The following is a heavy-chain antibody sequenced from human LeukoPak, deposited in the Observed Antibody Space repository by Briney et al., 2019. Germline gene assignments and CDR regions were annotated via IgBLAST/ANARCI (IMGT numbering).Heavy chain of an antibody. Sequence: PSETLSLTCAVYGGSFSGYYWSWIRQPPGKGLEWIGEINHSGSTNYNPSLKSRVTISVDTSKNQFSLKLSSVTAADTAVYYCASSGVTGNWFDPWGQGTLVTVSS. J-gene: IGHJ5*02. V-gene: IGHV4-34*01. D-gene: IGHD3-10*01. CDR1: GGSFSGYY. CDR3: ASSGVTGNWFDP. CDR2: INHSGST.